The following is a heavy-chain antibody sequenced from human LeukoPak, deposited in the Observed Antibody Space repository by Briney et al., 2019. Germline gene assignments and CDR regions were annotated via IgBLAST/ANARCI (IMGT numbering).Heavy chain of an antibody. Sequence: SETLSLTCAVYGGSFSGYYWSWIRQPPGKGLEWIGEINHSGSTNYNPSLKSRVTISVDTSKSQFSLKLSSVTAADTAVYYCARRHSSGWFYYGGQGTLVTVSS. J-gene: IGHJ4*02. CDR2: INHSGST. V-gene: IGHV4-34*01. CDR1: GGSFSGYY. D-gene: IGHD6-19*01. CDR3: ARRHSSGWFYY.